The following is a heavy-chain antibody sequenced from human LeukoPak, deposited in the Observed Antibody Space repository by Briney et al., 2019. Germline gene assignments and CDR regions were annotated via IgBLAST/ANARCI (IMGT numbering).Heavy chain of an antibody. J-gene: IGHJ4*02. V-gene: IGHV3-66*01. D-gene: IGHD3-10*01. Sequence: GGSLRLSCVASGFTVSSNYMSWVRQAPGKGLEWVSVIYSGGSTYYAGSVKGRFTISRDNSKNTLYLQMSSLRAEDTAVYYCAILYYYGSSDYWGQGTLVTVSS. CDR2: IYSGGST. CDR3: AILYYYGSSDY. CDR1: GFTVSSNY.